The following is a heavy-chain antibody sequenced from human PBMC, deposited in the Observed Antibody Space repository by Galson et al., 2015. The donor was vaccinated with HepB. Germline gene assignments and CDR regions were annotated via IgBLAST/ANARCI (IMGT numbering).Heavy chain of an antibody. D-gene: IGHD5-18*01. CDR2: IYPGGTTSGTT. CDR1: GGSISGRNW. V-gene: IGHV4-4*02. J-gene: IGHJ6*02. CDR3: AREGGYINYYYGMDV. Sequence: SETLSLTCAVSGGSISGRNWWSWVRQPPGKGLEWIGEIYPGGTTSGTTTYTPSLKSRITISIDKSKNQFFLKLSSVTAADTALYYCAREGGYINYYYGMDVWGQGTTVIVSS.